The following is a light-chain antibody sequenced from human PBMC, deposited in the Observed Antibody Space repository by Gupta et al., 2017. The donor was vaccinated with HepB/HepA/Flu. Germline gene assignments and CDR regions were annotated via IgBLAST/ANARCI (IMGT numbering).Light chain of an antibody. J-gene: IGLJ2*01. CDR2: DVS. Sequence: VTISCTGTSSAVGGYNFVSWYQPYPGKAPTLLLSDVSKRPSGVPDRFSGSKSGNTASLTVSGLQAEDEADYYYSSFAGHDKLLFGGGTKVTVL. CDR3: SSFAGHDKLL. V-gene: IGLV2-8*01. CDR1: SSAVGGYNF.